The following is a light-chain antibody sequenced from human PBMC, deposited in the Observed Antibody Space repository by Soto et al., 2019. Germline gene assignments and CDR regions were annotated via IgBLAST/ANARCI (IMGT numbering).Light chain of an antibody. J-gene: IGKJ1*01. CDR3: QQYNSAWT. V-gene: IGKV3-15*01. Sequence: EIVMTQSLATLSVSPGERVTLSCRASQTVSSNLAWYQQKPGQGPRLLIYGASTRATGIPARFSGSGSGTEFTLTISRLQPDDFATYYCQQYNSAWTFGQGTKVDIK. CDR1: QTVSSN. CDR2: GAS.